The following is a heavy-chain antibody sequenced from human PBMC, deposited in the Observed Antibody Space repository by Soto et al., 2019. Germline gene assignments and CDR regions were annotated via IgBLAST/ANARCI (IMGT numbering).Heavy chain of an antibody. CDR3: ARVGGYRTPDYYGMDV. J-gene: IGHJ6*02. V-gene: IGHV1-46*01. Sequence: ASVKVSCKAPADTFTSYYIHWVRQAPGHGLEWMGIINPNGGSTRFAQTFQGRITMTTDTSTSTVYMELRSLRSEDTAVYYCARVGGYRTPDYYGMDVWGQGTTVTVSS. D-gene: IGHD5-18*01. CDR2: INPNGGST. CDR1: ADTFTSYY.